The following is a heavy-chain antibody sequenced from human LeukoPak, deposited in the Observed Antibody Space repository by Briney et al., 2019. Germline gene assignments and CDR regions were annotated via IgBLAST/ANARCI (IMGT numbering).Heavy chain of an antibody. Sequence: PGGSLRLSCAASGFTFSSYAMSWVRQAPGKGLEWVSAISGSGGSTYYAVSVKGRFTISRDNSKNTLYLQMNSLRAEDTAVYYCAEFAGSGTTSYYYYGMDVWGQGTTVTVS. D-gene: IGHD1-1*01. V-gene: IGHV3-23*01. CDR3: AEFAGSGTTSYYYYGMDV. CDR1: GFTFSSYA. CDR2: ISGSGGST. J-gene: IGHJ6*02.